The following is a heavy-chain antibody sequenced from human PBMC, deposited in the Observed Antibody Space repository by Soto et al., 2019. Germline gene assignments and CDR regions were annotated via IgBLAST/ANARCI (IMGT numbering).Heavy chain of an antibody. J-gene: IGHJ4*02. Sequence: EVQLVESGGGLVQPGGSLRLSCAASGFTFSSYWMSWVRQAPGKGLEWVANIKQDGSEKYYVDSVKGRFTISRDNAKNSLYLQMNSLRAEDTAVYYCASYDYSNYRGCDYCGQGTLVTVSS. V-gene: IGHV3-7*01. CDR1: GFTFSSYW. D-gene: IGHD4-4*01. CDR2: IKQDGSEK. CDR3: ASYDYSNYRGCDY.